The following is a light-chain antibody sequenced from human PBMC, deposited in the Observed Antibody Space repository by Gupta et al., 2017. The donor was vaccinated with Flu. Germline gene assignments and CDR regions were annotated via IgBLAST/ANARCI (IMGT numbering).Light chain of an antibody. CDR3: GSYAGGYV. CDR1: SSDIQTYNL. J-gene: IGLJ1*01. V-gene: IGLV2-23*01. CDR2: EGA. Sequence: GQSITSSGSGTSSDIQTYNLVPRYQQHPGEAPKLIIYEGATRTPGVSNRFSGSKSGSTASLTVAGRQAEDEDDYYCGSYAGGYVFGGGTKVTVL.